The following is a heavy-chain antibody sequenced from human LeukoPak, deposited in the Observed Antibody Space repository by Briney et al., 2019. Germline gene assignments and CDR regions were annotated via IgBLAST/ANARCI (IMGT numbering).Heavy chain of an antibody. D-gene: IGHD2/OR15-2a*01. V-gene: IGHV1-2*02. CDR3: VREGEGPLSKDFDY. CDR1: GFTFTDHY. CDR2: IGPHSTFT. Sequence: ASVKVSCKSSGFTFTDHYIHWVRQGPGQGLEWMGYIGPHSTFTSSPQEFQGRVTMTRDASMSTAYMELTRLTSNDTAVYYCVREGEGPLSKDFDYWGQGTLVTVSS. J-gene: IGHJ4*02.